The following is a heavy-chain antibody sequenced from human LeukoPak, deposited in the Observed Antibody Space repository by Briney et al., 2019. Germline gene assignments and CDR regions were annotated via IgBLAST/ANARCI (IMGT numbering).Heavy chain of an antibody. J-gene: IGHJ6*03. Sequence: ASVKVSCKASGYTFTGYYMHWVRQAPGQGLEWMGWINPNSGGTNYAQKFQGRVTMTRDTSTSTVYMELSSLRSEDTAVYYCAREYCSGGSCPRPYYYYYMDVWGKGTTVTISS. CDR3: AREYCSGGSCPRPYYYYYMDV. D-gene: IGHD2-15*01. V-gene: IGHV1-2*02. CDR2: INPNSGGT. CDR1: GYTFTGYY.